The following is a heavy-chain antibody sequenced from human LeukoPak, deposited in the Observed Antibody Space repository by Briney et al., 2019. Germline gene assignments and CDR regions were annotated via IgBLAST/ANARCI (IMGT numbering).Heavy chain of an antibody. CDR3: AKSQGVTAVLSSFDY. CDR2: ISGSGGST. J-gene: IGHJ4*02. D-gene: IGHD4-23*01. Sequence: GGSLRLSCAASGSTFSSYAMSWVRQAPGKGLEWVSAISGSGGSTYYADSVKGRFTISRDNSKNTLYLQMNSLRAEDTAVYYCAKSQGVTAVLSSFDYWGQGTLVTVSS. V-gene: IGHV3-23*01. CDR1: GSTFSSYA.